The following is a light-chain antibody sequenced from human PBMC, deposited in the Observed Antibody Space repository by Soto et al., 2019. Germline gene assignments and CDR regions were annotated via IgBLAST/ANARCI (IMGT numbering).Light chain of an antibody. CDR1: QSISSE. CDR2: GAS. CDR3: QPGHNWPLT. J-gene: IGKJ2*01. V-gene: IGKV3-15*01. Sequence: EIVMTQSPATLSVSPGETATLSCRASQSISSELAWYQQRPGQPPRLLIYGASTRATGVPDRFTGSGSGSDFTLTISGLQSEDFAVYYCQPGHNWPLTFGQGTRLEI.